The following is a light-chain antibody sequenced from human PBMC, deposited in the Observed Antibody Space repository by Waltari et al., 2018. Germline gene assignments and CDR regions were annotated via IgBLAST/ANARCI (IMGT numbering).Light chain of an antibody. CDR3: QQYSSSPRT. CDR2: GAT. CDR1: QSVTSTY. Sequence: ENVLTQSPGTLSLSPGERATLSCRASQSVTSTYLAWYQQTPGQAPRVLLYGATRRATGIPDRFSGSGSGTDFTLTISRLEPEDFAVYYCQQYSSSPRTFGQGTKVEIK. V-gene: IGKV3-20*01. J-gene: IGKJ1*01.